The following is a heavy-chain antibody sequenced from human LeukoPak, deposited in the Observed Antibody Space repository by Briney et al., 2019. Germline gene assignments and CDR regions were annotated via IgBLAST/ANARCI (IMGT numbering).Heavy chain of an antibody. CDR1: GGTFSSYA. V-gene: IGHV1-69*05. CDR3: ARDGDPNTAALDY. D-gene: IGHD2-2*01. J-gene: IGHJ4*02. Sequence: SVKVSCKASGGTFSSYAISWVRQAPGQGLEWMGRIIPIFGTANYAQKFQGRVTITTDESTSTAYMELSSLRSEDTAVYYCARDGDPNTAALDYWGQGTLVTVSS. CDR2: IIPIFGTA.